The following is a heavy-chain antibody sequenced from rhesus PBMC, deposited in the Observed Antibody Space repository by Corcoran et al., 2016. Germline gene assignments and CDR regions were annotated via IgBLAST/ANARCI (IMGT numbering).Heavy chain of an antibody. CDR2: IDGSSVCS. V-gene: IGHV4-165*02. CDR1: GGSVSGHY. D-gene: IGHD1-38*01. J-gene: IGHJ5-2*02. CDR3: VRNINTPTDF. Sequence: QVQLQESGPGLVTPSETLSLTCAVAGGSVSGHYWNWIRQPPGKGLEGIGYIDGSSVCSHSNPSLNSPGTLSTYTPNIQFSFTLRSVTAADTAVDYCVRNINTPTDFWGRGVLLTVSS.